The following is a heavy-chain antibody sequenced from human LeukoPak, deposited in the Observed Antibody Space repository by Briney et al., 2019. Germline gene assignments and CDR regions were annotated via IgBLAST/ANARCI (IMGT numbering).Heavy chain of an antibody. CDR1: GGTFPTYA. V-gene: IGHV1-69*05. CDR3: ARGYYDSSGYYYVWDY. J-gene: IGHJ4*02. CDR2: IIPIFGTA. D-gene: IGHD3-22*01. Sequence: SVRVSCQASGGTFPTYAVSWVRQAPGQGLEWMGGIIPIFGTAHYAQKFQGRVTITTDESTSTAYMDLSSMRSDDTAVYYCARGYYDSSGYYYVWDYWGQGTLVTVSS.